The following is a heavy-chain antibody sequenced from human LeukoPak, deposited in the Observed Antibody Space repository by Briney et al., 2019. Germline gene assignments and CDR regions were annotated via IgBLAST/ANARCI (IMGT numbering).Heavy chain of an antibody. CDR3: AREGLRDSSTSSLVDP. CDR1: GGSFSGYY. D-gene: IGHD2-2*01. Sequence: SETLSLTCAVYGGSFSGYYWSWIRQPPGKGLEWIGEINHSGSTNYNPSLKSRVTISVDMSKNQFSLKLSSVTAADTAVYYCAREGLRDSSTSSLVDPWGQGTLVTVSS. CDR2: INHSGST. V-gene: IGHV4-34*01. J-gene: IGHJ5*02.